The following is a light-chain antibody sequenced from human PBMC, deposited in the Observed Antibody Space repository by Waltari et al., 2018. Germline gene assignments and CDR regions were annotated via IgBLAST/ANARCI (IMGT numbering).Light chain of an antibody. J-gene: IGLJ2*01. CDR1: SSDFGSYNL. V-gene: IGLV2-23*01. CDR3: SSYSSSSTLL. CDR2: EVT. Sequence: QSALTQPASVSGSPGQSITISCTGASSDFGSYNLVSWYQQHPGKAPKVMIYEVTKRPSGVSDRFSGSRSGNTASLTISGLQAEDEADYYCSSYSSSSTLLFGGGTKLTVL.